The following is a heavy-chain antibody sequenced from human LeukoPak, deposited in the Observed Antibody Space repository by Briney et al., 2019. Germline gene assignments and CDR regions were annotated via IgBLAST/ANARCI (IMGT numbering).Heavy chain of an antibody. CDR3: ARGRGWTYDS. CDR2: IKQDETEI. V-gene: IGHV3-7*04. Sequence: GGSLRLSCTASGFSFRNTWMSWVRQAPGKGLEWVANIKQDETEIYYGDSVKGRFTISRDNAKRSLYLQMNNLRVEDTAVYYCARGRGWTYDSWGRGTLVTVSS. J-gene: IGHJ4*02. CDR1: GFSFRNTW. D-gene: IGHD6-19*01.